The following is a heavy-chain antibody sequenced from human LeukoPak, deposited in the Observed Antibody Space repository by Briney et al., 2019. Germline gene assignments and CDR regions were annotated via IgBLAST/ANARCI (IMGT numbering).Heavy chain of an antibody. CDR3: AKELDTMFFDY. Sequence: DPGGSLRLSCATSGFNFDRYTIHWVRQAPGKGLEWVSLAGWAGGTTFYSASVRGRFTISRDSGRKSVYLQMNSLTTDDTAFYFCAKELDTMFFDYWGQGALVTVSS. D-gene: IGHD3-10*02. CDR2: AGWAGGTT. CDR1: GFNFDRYT. J-gene: IGHJ4*02. V-gene: IGHV3-43*01.